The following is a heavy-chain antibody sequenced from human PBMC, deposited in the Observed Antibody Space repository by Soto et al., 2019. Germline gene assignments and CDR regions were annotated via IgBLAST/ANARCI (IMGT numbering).Heavy chain of an antibody. CDR3: AKAYFRGYSSSWYSDY. Sequence: EVQLLESGGGLVQPRGSLRLSCAASGFTFSSYAMSWVRQAPGKGLEWVSAISGSGGSTYYADSVKGRFTISRDNSKNTLYLQMNSLRAEDTAVYYCAKAYFRGYSSSWYSDYWGQGTLVTVSS. D-gene: IGHD6-13*01. J-gene: IGHJ4*02. CDR1: GFTFSSYA. CDR2: ISGSGGST. V-gene: IGHV3-23*01.